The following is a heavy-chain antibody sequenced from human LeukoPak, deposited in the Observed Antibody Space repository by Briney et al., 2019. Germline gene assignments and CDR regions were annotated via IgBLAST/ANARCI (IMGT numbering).Heavy chain of an antibody. CDR2: IIPILGIA. V-gene: IGHV1-69*04. J-gene: IGHJ4*02. D-gene: IGHD3-3*01. CDR1: GGTFNSYA. Sequence: SVKVSCKASGGTFNSYAISWVRQAPGQGLEWMGRIIPILGIANYAQKFQGRVTITADKSTSTAYMELSSLRSEDTAVYYCARDYYDFWSGYLSDGFDYWGQGTLVTVSS. CDR3: ARDYYDFWSGYLSDGFDY.